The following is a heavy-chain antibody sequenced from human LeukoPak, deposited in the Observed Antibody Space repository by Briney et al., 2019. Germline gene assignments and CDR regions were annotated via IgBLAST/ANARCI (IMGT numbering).Heavy chain of an antibody. Sequence: KPSETLSLTCAVSGGSISSYYWTWIRQPAGKRLEWIGYISYSGTTKYNPSLKSRVTISVAPSKNQFSLKLRSVTAPEKAVYYCGRDRGNYFGYWGQGTLVTVSS. V-gene: IGHV4-59*01. CDR1: GGSISSYY. CDR3: GRDRGNYFGY. D-gene: IGHD6-13*01. CDR2: ISYSGTT. J-gene: IGHJ4*02.